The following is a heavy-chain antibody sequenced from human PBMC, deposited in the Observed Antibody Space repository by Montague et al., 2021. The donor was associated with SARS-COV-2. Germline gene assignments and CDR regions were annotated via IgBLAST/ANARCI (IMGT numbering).Heavy chain of an antibody. CDR2: IFHSGST. J-gene: IGHJ5*01. Sequence: SETLSLTCAVSGGSISSDNWWSCVRQSPGKGLLWFGEIFHSGSTNYNPSLKSRVTMSVDKSKNDFSLKLSPVTAADTAMYYCARRITMVRGVTKRNNWFDPWGQGILVTVSS. D-gene: IGHD3-10*01. CDR3: ARRITMVRGVTKRNNWFDP. CDR1: GGSISSDNW. V-gene: IGHV4-4*02.